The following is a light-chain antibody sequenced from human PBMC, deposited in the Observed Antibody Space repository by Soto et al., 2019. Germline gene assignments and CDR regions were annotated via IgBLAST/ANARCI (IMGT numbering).Light chain of an antibody. CDR1: KLGDRF. CDR2: EDR. J-gene: IGLJ2*01. Sequence: SYELTQSPSVSVSPGQTASITCSGDKLGDRFAYWYQQKPGQSPVVVLYEDRERPSWIPERFSGFKSGNTATLTISGTQAMDEADYYCQAWDSSSVVFGGGTKLTVL. CDR3: QAWDSSSVV. V-gene: IGLV3-1*01.